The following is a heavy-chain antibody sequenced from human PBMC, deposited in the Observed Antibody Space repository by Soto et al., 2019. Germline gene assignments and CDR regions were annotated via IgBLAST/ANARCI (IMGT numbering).Heavy chain of an antibody. CDR3: ARDSSYDFWSGSRLDY. J-gene: IGHJ4*02. CDR2: ISAYNGNT. CDR1: GYTFTSYG. D-gene: IGHD3-3*01. V-gene: IGHV1-18*04. Sequence: QVQLVQSGAEMKKPGASVKVSCRASGYTFTSYGISWVRQAPGQGLEWMGWISAYNGNTNYAQKLQGRVTMTTDTSTSTAYMELRSLRSDDTAVYYCARDSSYDFWSGSRLDYWGQGTLVTVSS.